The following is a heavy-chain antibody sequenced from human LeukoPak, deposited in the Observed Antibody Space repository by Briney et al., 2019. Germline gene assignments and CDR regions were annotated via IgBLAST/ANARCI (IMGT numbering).Heavy chain of an antibody. Sequence: GGSLRLSCTASGFTFSGYAMHWVRQAPGKGLEWVAVISYDGSNKYYADSVKGRFTISRDNSKNTLYLQMNSLRAEDTAVYYCASPDTAMVTGGFDYWGQGTLVTVSS. CDR1: GFTFSGYA. D-gene: IGHD5-18*01. V-gene: IGHV3-30*04. CDR2: ISYDGSNK. J-gene: IGHJ4*02. CDR3: ASPDTAMVTGGFDY.